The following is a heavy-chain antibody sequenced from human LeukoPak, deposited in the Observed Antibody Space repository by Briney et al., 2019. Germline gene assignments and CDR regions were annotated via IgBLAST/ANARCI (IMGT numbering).Heavy chain of an antibody. CDR1: GLSFSGYY. D-gene: IGHD6-13*01. CDR2: INHSGST. CDR3: ERGLRGGSSWCRY. V-gene: IGHV4-34*01. Sequence: SETLSLTCAVYGLSFSGYYWSWIRQAPGKGLECIGEINHSGSTNYNPSLKSRVTISVDTSKNQFSLKLSSVTAADTAVYYCERGLRGGSSWCRYWGQGTLVTVSS. J-gene: IGHJ4*02.